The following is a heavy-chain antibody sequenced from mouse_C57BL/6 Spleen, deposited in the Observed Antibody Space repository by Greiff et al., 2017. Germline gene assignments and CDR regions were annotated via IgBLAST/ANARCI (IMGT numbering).Heavy chain of an antibody. CDR1: GYTFTDYE. CDR3: HYGDY. J-gene: IGHJ2*01. Sequence: QVHVKQSGAELVRPGASVTLSCKASGYTFTDYEMHWVKQTPVHGLEWIGAIDPETGGTAYNQKFKGKAILTADKSSSTAYMELRSLTSEDSAVYYCHYGDYWGQGTTLTVSS. V-gene: IGHV1-15*01. D-gene: IGHD1-1*02. CDR2: IDPETGGT.